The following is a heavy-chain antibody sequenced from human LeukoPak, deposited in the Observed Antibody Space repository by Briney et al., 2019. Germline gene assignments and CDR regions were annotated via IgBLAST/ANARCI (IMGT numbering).Heavy chain of an antibody. D-gene: IGHD6-13*01. CDR3: ARGGRIAAAGTGHFAY. CDR1: GYTFTSYY. Sequence: ASVKVSCKASGYTFTSYYMHWVRQAPGQGLEWMGIINPSGGSTSYAQKFQGRVTITRDTSTSTVYMELSSLRSEDTAVYYCARGGRIAAAGTGHFAYWGQGTLVTVSS. J-gene: IGHJ4*02. V-gene: IGHV1-46*01. CDR2: INPSGGST.